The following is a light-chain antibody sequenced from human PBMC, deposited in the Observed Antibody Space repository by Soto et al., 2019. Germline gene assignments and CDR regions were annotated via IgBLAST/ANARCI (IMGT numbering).Light chain of an antibody. CDR1: SSNIGGNT. CDR3: AAWDDSLNGVV. V-gene: IGLV1-44*01. CDR2: TNN. J-gene: IGLJ2*01. Sequence: QSVLTQPPSASGTPGQRVTISCSGSSSNIGGNTVNWYQQLPGTAPKLLMYTNNQRPSEVPDRFSGAKSGTSASLAISGLQSEDEADYYCAAWDDSLNGVVFGGGTKLTVL.